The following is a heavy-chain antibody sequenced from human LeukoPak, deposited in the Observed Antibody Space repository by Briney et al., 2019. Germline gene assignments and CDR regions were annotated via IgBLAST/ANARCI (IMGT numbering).Heavy chain of an antibody. Sequence: GGSLRLSCTASGFMFSSYTMNWVRQTPGKGLEWVSSITPNNNHLYYADSVKGRFTISRDNANNSLYLQMTSLRVEDMAMYFCAREADFGRSAEPVDSWGQGTLVIVSS. CDR1: GFMFSSYT. J-gene: IGHJ4*02. CDR3: AREADFGRSAEPVDS. D-gene: IGHD1-14*01. V-gene: IGHV3-21*01. CDR2: ITPNNNHL.